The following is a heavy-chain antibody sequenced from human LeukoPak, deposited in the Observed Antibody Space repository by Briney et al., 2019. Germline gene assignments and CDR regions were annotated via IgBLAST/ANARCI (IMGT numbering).Heavy chain of an antibody. D-gene: IGHD3-10*01. V-gene: IGHV4-59*01. J-gene: IGHJ1*01. CDR2: IYYSGST. CDR1: GGSFSSYY. CDR3: ARSPHMVRGVIYQH. Sequence: SETLSLTCTVSGGSFSSYYWSWIRQPPGKGLEWIGYIYYSGSTNYNPSLKSRVTISVDTSKNQFSLKLSSVTAADTAVYYCARSPHMVRGVIYQHWGQGTLVTVSS.